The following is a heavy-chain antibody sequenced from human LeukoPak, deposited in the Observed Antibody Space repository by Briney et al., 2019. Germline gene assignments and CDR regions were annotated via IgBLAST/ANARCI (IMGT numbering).Heavy chain of an antibody. CDR1: GGSISSSSYY. CDR3: ARHRASMTTVTTNWFDP. CDR2: IYYSGST. D-gene: IGHD4-17*01. V-gene: IGHV4-39*01. J-gene: IGHJ5*02. Sequence: SETLSLTCTVSGGSISSSSYYWGWIRQPPGKGLEWIGSIYYSGSTYYNPSLKSRVTISVDTSKNQFSLKLSSVTAADTAVYYCARHRASMTTVTTNWFDPWGQGTLVTVSS.